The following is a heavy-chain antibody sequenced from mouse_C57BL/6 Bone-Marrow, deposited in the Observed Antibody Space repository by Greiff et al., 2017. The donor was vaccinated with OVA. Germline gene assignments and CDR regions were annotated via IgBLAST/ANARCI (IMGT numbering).Heavy chain of an antibody. CDR3: ARAYYRNYSWFAY. V-gene: IGHV2-2*01. D-gene: IGHD2-10*01. CDR2: IWSGGST. CDR1: GFSLTSYG. J-gene: IGHJ3*01. Sequence: VKLVESGPGLVQPSQSLSITCTVSGFSLTSYGVHWVRQSPGKGLEWLGVIWSGGSTDYNAAFISRLSISKDNSKSQVFFKMNSLQADDTAIYYCARAYYRNYSWFAYWGQGTLVTVSA.